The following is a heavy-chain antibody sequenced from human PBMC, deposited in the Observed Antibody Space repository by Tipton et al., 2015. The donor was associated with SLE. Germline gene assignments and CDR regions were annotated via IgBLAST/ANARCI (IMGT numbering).Heavy chain of an antibody. CDR2: MYYSGST. CDR3: ARGRRGYTAYVVPDY. J-gene: IGHJ4*02. Sequence: TLSLTCAVYGESFSAYYWTWIRQHPGKGLEWIGYMYYSGSTYYNPSLKSRVSISVDTSKNQFSLKLSSLTAADTAVYYCARGRRGYTAYVVPDYWGQGTQVTVSS. V-gene: IGHV4-31*11. CDR1: GESFSAYY. D-gene: IGHD5-12*01.